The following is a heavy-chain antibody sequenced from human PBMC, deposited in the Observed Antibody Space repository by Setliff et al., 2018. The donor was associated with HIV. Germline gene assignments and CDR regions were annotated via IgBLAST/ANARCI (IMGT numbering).Heavy chain of an antibody. CDR1: GFAFSDYD. CDR3: ASHFGYCSSTSCEGH. CDR2: IGTGGDT. Sequence: GGSLRLSCATSGFAFSDYDFHWVRQVTGEGLEWVSAIGTGGDTYYVDSVKGRFTISRDNAKNSLYLQMNSLRAEDTAVYYCASHFGYCSSTSCEGHWGQGALVTVSS. V-gene: IGHV3-13*01. D-gene: IGHD2-2*01. J-gene: IGHJ4*02.